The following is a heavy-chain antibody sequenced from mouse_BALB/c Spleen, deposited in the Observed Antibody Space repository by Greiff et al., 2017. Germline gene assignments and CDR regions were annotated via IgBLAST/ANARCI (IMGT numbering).Heavy chain of an antibody. Sequence: EVQVVESGGGLVKPGGSLKLSCAASGFTFSSYAMSWVRQSPEKRLEWVAEISSGGSYTYYPDTVTGRFTISRDNAKNTLYLEMSSLRSEDTAMYYCARDHDGYFFDYWGQGTTLTVSS. CDR1: GFTFSSYA. V-gene: IGHV5-9-4*01. D-gene: IGHD2-3*01. CDR3: ARDHDGYFFDY. CDR2: ISSGGSYT. J-gene: IGHJ2*01.